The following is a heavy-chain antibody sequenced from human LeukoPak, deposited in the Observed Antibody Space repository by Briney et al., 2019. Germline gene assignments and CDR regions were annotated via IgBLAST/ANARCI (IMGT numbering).Heavy chain of an antibody. CDR2: IIPIFGTA. D-gene: IGHD3-22*01. V-gene: IGHV1-69*06. CDR1: GCTFTSYY. CDR3: ARAPPALYDTARGADFQH. J-gene: IGHJ1*01. Sequence: RASVKVSCKASGCTFTSYYMHWVRQAPGQELEWMGGIIPIFGTANYAQKFQGRVTITADKSTGTAYMELSSLRSEDTAVYYCARAPPALYDTARGADFQHWGQGTLVTVSS.